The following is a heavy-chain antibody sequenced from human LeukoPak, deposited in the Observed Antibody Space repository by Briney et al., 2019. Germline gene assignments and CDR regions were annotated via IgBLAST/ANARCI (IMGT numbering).Heavy chain of an antibody. D-gene: IGHD2-15*01. J-gene: IGHJ5*02. V-gene: IGHV4-39*01. CDR1: GGSISSSSSY. CDR3: ATTSCSGGSCYRGELNWFDH. Sequence: SETLSLTCSVSGGSISSSSSYWGWIRQPPGKGLEWIGSIYYSGSNFDNPALKSRVTISVDTSKNQFSLKLSSVTAADTAVYYCATTSCSGGSCYRGELNWFDHWGQGTLVTVSS. CDR2: IYYSGSN.